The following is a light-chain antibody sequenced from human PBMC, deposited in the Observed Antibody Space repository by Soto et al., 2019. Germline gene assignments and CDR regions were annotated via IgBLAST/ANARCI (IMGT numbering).Light chain of an antibody. CDR3: GTWDNSLSAWV. Sequence: QSVLTQPPSVSAAPGQKVTISCSGSSSNIGNNYVSWYQQLPGTAPKLLMYENNKRPSGITDRFSGSKSGTSATLGITGLQTGDEADYYCGTWDNSLSAWVFGGGTQLTVL. CDR2: ENN. CDR1: SSNIGNNY. V-gene: IGLV1-51*02. J-gene: IGLJ3*02.